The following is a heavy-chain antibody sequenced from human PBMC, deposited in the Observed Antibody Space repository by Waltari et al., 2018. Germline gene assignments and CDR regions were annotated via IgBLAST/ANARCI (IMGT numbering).Heavy chain of an antibody. V-gene: IGHV4-34*02. Sequence: QVQLQQWGAGLWKPSETLSLTCAVYGGSFSGYYWSWIRQPPGKGLEWIGEINHSGSNNYNPSLKSRVTISVDTSKNQFSLKVNSVTAADTAVYYCARGYCSGDSCSVYFDYWGQGTLVTVSS. J-gene: IGHJ4*02. CDR2: INHSGSN. CDR1: GGSFSGYY. CDR3: ARGYCSGDSCSVYFDY. D-gene: IGHD2-15*01.